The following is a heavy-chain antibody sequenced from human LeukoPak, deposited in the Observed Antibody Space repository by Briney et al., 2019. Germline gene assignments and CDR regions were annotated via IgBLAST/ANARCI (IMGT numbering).Heavy chain of an antibody. CDR2: INPNSGGT. CDR1: GYTFTGYY. J-gene: IGHJ5*02. Sequence: ASVKVSCKASGYTFTGYYMHWVRQAPGQGLEWMGWINPNSGGTNYAQKFQGRVTITRNTSISTAYMELSSLRSEDTAVYYCARVLSPTIFGGWNWFDPWGQGTLVTVSS. V-gene: IGHV1-2*02. CDR3: ARVLSPTIFGGWNWFDP. D-gene: IGHD3-3*01.